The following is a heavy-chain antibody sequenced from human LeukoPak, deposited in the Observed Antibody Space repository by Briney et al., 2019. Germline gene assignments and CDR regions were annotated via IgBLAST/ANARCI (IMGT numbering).Heavy chain of an antibody. Sequence: GGSLRLSCAASGFNFSSYWMHWVRQAPGKGLVWISRINYDGTTTSYADSVKGRFTISRDDAKNTLYLQMNSLRAEDTAVYYCARFTYYYGSGSYYNGYWGQGTLVTVSS. CDR3: ARFTYYYGSGSYYNGY. J-gene: IGHJ4*02. CDR1: GFNFSSYW. D-gene: IGHD3-10*01. CDR2: INYDGTTT. V-gene: IGHV3-74*01.